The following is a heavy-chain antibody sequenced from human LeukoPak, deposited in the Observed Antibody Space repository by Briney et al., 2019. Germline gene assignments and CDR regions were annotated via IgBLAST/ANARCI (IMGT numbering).Heavy chain of an antibody. J-gene: IGHJ6*03. CDR2: ISAYNGNT. D-gene: IGHD3-3*01. CDR1: GYTFTSYS. CDR3: AREVSPSYDFWSGYYSYYYYYYMDV. Sequence: ASVKVSCKASGYTFTSYSISWVRQAPGQGLEWMGWISAYNGNTNYAQKLQGRVTMTTDTSTSTAYMELRSLRSDDSAVYYCAREVSPSYDFWSGYYSYYYYYYMDVWGKGTTVTVSS. V-gene: IGHV1-18*01.